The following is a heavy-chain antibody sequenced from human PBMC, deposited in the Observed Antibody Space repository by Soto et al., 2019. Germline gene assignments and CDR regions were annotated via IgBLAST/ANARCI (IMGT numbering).Heavy chain of an antibody. CDR3: ARDTNGLHY. CDR2: INTDGSIT. V-gene: IGHV3-74*01. D-gene: IGHD2-2*01. CDR1: GLIFSNYK. Sequence: GGSLRLSCAASGLIFSNYKMHWVRQAPGKGLVWVSRINTDGSITDYADSVKGRFTVSRDNAKNTMYLQMNSLTADDTAVYFCARDTNGLHYWGQGTLVTVSS. J-gene: IGHJ4*02.